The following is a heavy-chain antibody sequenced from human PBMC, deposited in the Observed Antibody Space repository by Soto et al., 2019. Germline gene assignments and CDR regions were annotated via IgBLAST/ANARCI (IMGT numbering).Heavy chain of an antibody. CDR1: GYRFTAYA. V-gene: IGHV1-3*01. CDR3: ARERGNSGTFDY. CDR2: INPGAGGT. J-gene: IGHJ4*02. Sequence: QVLLVQSGTGVKRSGASVKLSCKASGYRFTAYALHWVRQAPGQGLEWMGWINPGAGGTKYSQNCQGRFTITRDTSATTAYMDLSSLTPEDTAVYFCARERGNSGTFDYWGQGTLVTVSS. D-gene: IGHD6-25*01.